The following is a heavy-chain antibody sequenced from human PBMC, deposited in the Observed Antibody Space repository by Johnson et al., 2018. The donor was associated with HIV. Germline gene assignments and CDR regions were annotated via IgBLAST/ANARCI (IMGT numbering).Heavy chain of an antibody. D-gene: IGHD3-22*01. CDR1: GFTFDDYA. CDR3: ANFVEDSRKDRPETHDAFDI. V-gene: IGHV3-9*01. CDR2: ISWNSGSI. J-gene: IGHJ3*02. Sequence: LLVESGGGLVQPGRSLRLSCAASGFTFDDYAMHWVRQAPGKGLEWVSGISWNSGSIGYADSVKGRFTISRDNSKNTLYLQMNSLRAEDTAVYYCANFVEDSRKDRPETHDAFDIWGQGTMVTVSS.